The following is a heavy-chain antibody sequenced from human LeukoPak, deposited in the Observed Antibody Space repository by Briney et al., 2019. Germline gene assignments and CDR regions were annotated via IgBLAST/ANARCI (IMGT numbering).Heavy chain of an antibody. Sequence: GASVKVSCKASGYTFITYYIHWVRQAPGQGLEWMGIINPNGGTTSYAQKFQGRVTMTRDTSTSTVYIELSSLRSDDTAMYYCARESPPNWFDPWGQGTLVTVSS. CDR2: INPNGGTT. J-gene: IGHJ5*02. V-gene: IGHV1-46*01. CDR3: ARESPPNWFDP. CDR1: GYTFITYY.